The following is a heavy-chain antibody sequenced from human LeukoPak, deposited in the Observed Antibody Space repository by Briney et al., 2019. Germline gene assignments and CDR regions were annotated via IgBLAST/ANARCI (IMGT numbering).Heavy chain of an antibody. CDR2: ISGSGGST. CDR1: GFTFSSYA. Sequence: GSLRLSCAASGFTFSSYAMSWVRQAPGKGLEWVSAISGSGGSTYYADSVKGRFTISRDNSKNTLYLQMNSLRAEDTAVYYCAKSPYYDSSGYYSDYWGQGTLVTVSS. D-gene: IGHD3-22*01. CDR3: AKSPYYDSSGYYSDY. J-gene: IGHJ4*02. V-gene: IGHV3-23*01.